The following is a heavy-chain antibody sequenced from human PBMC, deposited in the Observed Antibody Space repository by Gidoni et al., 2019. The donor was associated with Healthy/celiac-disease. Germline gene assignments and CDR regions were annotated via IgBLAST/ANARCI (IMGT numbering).Heavy chain of an antibody. CDR1: GGTLRSIA. V-gene: IGHV1-69*01. CDR3: ARSDTRSCGNRFDP. CDR2: IIPIFGTA. D-gene: IGHD2-15*01. J-gene: IGHJ5*02. Sequence: QAQLVQSGAEVKKPGSSVKLSWKATGGTLRSIAISWVRQAPGQGLEWMGGIIPIFGTANYAQKFQGSVTITADESTSTAYMALSSLRYEDTAVYYCARSDTRSCGNRFDPWGQGTLVTVSS.